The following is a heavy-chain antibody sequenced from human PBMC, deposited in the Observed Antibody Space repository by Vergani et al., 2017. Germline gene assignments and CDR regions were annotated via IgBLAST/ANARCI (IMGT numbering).Heavy chain of an antibody. CDR3: AKEGGNGDGGNPGADI. CDR1: GFTFSSYA. CDR2: ISGRGGST. V-gene: IGHV3-23*04. D-gene: IGHD4-23*01. Sequence: VQLVESGGGVVQPGRSLRLSCAASGFTFSSYAMSWVRQAPGKGLECVSAISGRGGSTYYADSVKGRFTISRDNSKNTLYLQLNSLRDEDTAVYYCAKEGGNGDGGNPGADIWGQGTMVTVSS. J-gene: IGHJ3*02.